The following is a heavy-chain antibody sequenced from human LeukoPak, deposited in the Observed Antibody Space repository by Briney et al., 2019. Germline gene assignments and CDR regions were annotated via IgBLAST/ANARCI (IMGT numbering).Heavy chain of an antibody. D-gene: IGHD6-19*01. J-gene: IGHJ1*01. CDR3: ASLHSSGWKQGSYFQH. V-gene: IGHV3-21*01. CDR1: GFTFSSYS. Sequence: GGSLRLSCAASGFTFSSYSMNWVRQAPGKGLEWVSSISSSSSYIYYADSVKGRFTISRDNAKNSLYLQMNSLRAEDTAVYYCASLHSSGWKQGSYFQHLGQGTLVTVSS. CDR2: ISSSSSYI.